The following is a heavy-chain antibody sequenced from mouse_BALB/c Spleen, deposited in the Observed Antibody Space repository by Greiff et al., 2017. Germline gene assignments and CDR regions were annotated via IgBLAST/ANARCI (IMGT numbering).Heavy chain of an antibody. CDR1: GFNIKDTY. CDR3: ASAGDYYPFAMDY. CDR2: IDPANGNT. V-gene: IGHV14-3*02. J-gene: IGHJ4*01. D-gene: IGHD1-1*01. Sequence: VQLQQSGAELVKPGASVKLSCTASGFNIKDTYMHWVKQRPEQGLEWIGRIDPANGNTKYDPKFQGKATITADTSSNTAYLQLSSLTSEDTAVYYCASAGDYYPFAMDYWGQGTSVTVSS.